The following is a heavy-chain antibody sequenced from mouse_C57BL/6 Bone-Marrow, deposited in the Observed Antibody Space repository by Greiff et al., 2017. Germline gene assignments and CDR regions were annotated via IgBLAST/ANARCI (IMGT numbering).Heavy chain of an antibody. J-gene: IGHJ3*01. V-gene: IGHV1-82*01. CDR1: GYAFSSSW. Sequence: VKVVESGPELVKPGASVKISCKASGYAFSSSWMNWVKQRPGKGLEWIGRIYPGDGDTNYNGKFKGKATLTADKSSSTAYMQLSSLTSEDSAVYFCARWLLRGVAYWGQGTLVTVSA. D-gene: IGHD2-3*01. CDR2: IYPGDGDT. CDR3: ARWLLRGVAY.